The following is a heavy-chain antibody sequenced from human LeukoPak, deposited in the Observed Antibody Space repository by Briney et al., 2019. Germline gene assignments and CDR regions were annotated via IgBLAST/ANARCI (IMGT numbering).Heavy chain of an antibody. D-gene: IGHD1-26*01. CDR1: GGSISSYY. Sequence: PSETLSLTCTVSGGSISSYYWSWIRQPPGKGLEWIGYIYYSGSTNYNPSLKSRVTISVDTSKNQFSLKLSSVTAADTAVYYCARGGGYASYYYYMDVWGKGTTVTVSS. V-gene: IGHV4-59*01. J-gene: IGHJ6*03. CDR3: ARGGGYASYYYYMDV. CDR2: IYYSGST.